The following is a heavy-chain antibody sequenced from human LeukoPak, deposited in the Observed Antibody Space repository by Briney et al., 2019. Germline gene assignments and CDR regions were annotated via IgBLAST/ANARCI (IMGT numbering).Heavy chain of an antibody. CDR1: VGTFSSYA. Sequence: SVKVSCKASVGTFSSYAISWVRQAPGQGLEWMGRIIPILGIANYAQKFQGRVTITADKSTSTAYMELSSLRSEDTAVYYCAKDLAVAGMAGFDYWGQGTLVTVSS. CDR3: AKDLAVAGMAGFDY. V-gene: IGHV1-69*04. CDR2: IIPILGIA. J-gene: IGHJ4*02. D-gene: IGHD6-19*01.